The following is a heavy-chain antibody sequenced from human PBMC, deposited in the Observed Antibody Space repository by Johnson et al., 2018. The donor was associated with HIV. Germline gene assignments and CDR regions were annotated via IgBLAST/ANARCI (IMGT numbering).Heavy chain of an antibody. Sequence: EVLLLESGGGLIQPGGSLRLSCAASGFTVSSNYMSWVRQAPGKGLEWVSVIYSGGSTYYADSVKGRFTISSDNAKNSLYLQMNSLRAEDTALYYCAREVGIQLWSSDAFDFWGQGTMVTVSS. V-gene: IGHV3-53*01. J-gene: IGHJ3*01. CDR1: GFTVSSNY. D-gene: IGHD5-18*01. CDR3: AREVGIQLWSSDAFDF. CDR2: IYSGGST.